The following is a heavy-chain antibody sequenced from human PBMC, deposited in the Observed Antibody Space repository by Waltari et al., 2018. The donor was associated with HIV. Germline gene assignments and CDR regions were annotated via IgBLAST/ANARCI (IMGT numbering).Heavy chain of an antibody. Sequence: QVQLQQWGAGLLKPSDPLSLTCAVYGGSFSPYFWNWIRQPPGKGLEWIGEINHSRSTNNNPYLKSRVTISVDTSKNQFSRRLSSVTAADTAVYDCARARGGAVHPRRTVDIWGQGTMVTVSS. CDR3: ARARGGAVHPRRTVDI. CDR2: INHSRST. V-gene: IGHV4-34*01. CDR1: GGSFSPYF. J-gene: IGHJ3*02. D-gene: IGHD3-16*01.